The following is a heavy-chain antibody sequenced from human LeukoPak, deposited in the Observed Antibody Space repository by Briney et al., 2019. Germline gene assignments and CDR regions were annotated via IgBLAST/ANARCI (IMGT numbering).Heavy chain of an antibody. J-gene: IGHJ4*02. D-gene: IGHD6-19*01. Sequence: GGSLSLSCAASGFTLSNYWMHWVRQAPGKGLVWVSRINTDGSNTIYADSVKGRFTISRDNAKNTLYLQMNSLRAEDTAVYYCARDESVAGPTTFDYWGQGTLVTVSS. CDR3: ARDESVAGPTTFDY. V-gene: IGHV3-74*01. CDR1: GFTLSNYW. CDR2: INTDGSNT.